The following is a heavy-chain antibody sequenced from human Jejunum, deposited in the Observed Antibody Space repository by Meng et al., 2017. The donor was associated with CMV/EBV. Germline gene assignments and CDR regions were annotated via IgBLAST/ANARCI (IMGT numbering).Heavy chain of an antibody. CDR3: ARDGLNERYFDY. CDR2: INPNTGNP. V-gene: IGHV7-4-1*02. Sequence: SCKASGYTFPSNSLLWVRPAPGQGPDWMGWINPNTGNPTYARDFTGRFVFSLDTSVSTAYLQISSLKAEDTAVYYCARDGLNERYFDYWGQGTLVTVSS. CDR1: GYTFPSNS. J-gene: IGHJ4*02.